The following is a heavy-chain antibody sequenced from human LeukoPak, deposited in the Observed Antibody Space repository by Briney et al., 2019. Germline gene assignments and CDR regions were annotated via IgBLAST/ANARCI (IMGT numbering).Heavy chain of an antibody. D-gene: IGHD5-12*01. V-gene: IGHV1-3*01. CDR2: INAGNANT. J-gene: IGHJ4*02. CDR1: GYTFTGYA. Sequence: ASVKVSGKASGYTFTGYAIHWVRQAPGQRLEWMGWINAGNANTKYSQKFQGRVTITRDTSASTAYMELSSLRSEDTAVYYCARDLRRILVTMLFDCWGQGTLVTVSS. CDR3: ARDLRRILVTMLFDC.